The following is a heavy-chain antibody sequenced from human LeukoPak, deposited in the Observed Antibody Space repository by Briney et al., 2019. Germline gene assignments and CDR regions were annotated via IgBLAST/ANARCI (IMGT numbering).Heavy chain of an antibody. CDR1: GFTFSGYS. V-gene: IGHV3-21*01. J-gene: IGHJ5*02. Sequence: PGGSLRLSCAASGFTFSGYSMNWVRQAPGKGLEWVSSISSSTYYIFYADSVKGRFTISRDNAKNSLYLQMNSLRAEDTAVYYCARAYYDILTGFRPVGFDPWGQGTLVTVSS. CDR3: ARAYYDILTGFRPVGFDP. CDR2: ISSSTYYI. D-gene: IGHD3-9*01.